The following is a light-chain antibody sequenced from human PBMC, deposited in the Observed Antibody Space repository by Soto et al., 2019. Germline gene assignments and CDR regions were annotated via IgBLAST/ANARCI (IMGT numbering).Light chain of an antibody. CDR2: GAS. CDR3: QQYGSSRT. Sequence: EAVLTQSPATLSLSPGEIATLSCRASQSVSSYLAWYQQKPGQAPRLLIYGASNRATGIPDRFSGSGSGTDFTLTISRLEPEDFAVYYCQQYGSSRTFGQGTKVDIK. CDR1: QSVSSY. V-gene: IGKV3-20*01. J-gene: IGKJ1*01.